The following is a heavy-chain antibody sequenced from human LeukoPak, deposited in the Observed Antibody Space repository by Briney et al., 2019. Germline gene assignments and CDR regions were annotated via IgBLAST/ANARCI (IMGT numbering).Heavy chain of an antibody. CDR1: GGSFSGYY. J-gene: IGHJ5*02. Sequence: SETLSLTCAVYGGSFSGYYWSWIRQPPGKGLEWIGEINHSGSTNYNPSLKSRVTISVDTSKNQFSLKLSSVTAADTAVYYCARVTSTVTTYNWFDPWGQGTLVTVSS. D-gene: IGHD4-17*01. CDR2: INHSGST. V-gene: IGHV4-34*01. CDR3: ARVTSTVTTYNWFDP.